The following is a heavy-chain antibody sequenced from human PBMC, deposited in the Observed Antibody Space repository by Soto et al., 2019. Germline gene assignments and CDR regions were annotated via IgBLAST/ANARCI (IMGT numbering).Heavy chain of an antibody. CDR2: TYYRSMWYN. Sequence: PSQPLSLTCDVSGDSVSSNSAAWNWIRQSPSRGLEWLGRTYYRSMWYNDYAVSLKSRITINPDTSKNQFSLQLNSVTPEDTAVYYCARVNLQLWPRGAFDIWGQGTMVTVSS. CDR3: ARVNLQLWPRGAFDI. D-gene: IGHD5-18*01. V-gene: IGHV6-1*01. CDR1: GDSVSSNSAA. J-gene: IGHJ3*02.